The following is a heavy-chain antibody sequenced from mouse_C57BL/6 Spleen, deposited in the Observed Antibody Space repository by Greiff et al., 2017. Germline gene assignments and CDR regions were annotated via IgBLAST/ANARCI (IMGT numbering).Heavy chain of an antibody. CDR2: IDPSDSYT. J-gene: IGHJ2*01. Sequence: QVQLQQPGAELVRPGTSVKLSCKASGYTFTSYWMHWVKQRPGQGLEWIGVIDPSDSYTNYNQKFKGKATLTVDTSSSTAYMQLSSLTSEDSAVYYCARKQLRLGPLDYWGQGTTLTVSS. CDR3: ARKQLRLGPLDY. V-gene: IGHV1-59*01. D-gene: IGHD3-2*02. CDR1: GYTFTSYW.